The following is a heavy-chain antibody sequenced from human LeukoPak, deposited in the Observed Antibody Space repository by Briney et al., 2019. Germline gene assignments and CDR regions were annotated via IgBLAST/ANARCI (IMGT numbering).Heavy chain of an antibody. Sequence: SETLSLTCTVSGGSISSSSYYWGWIRQPPGKGLEWIGSIYYSGSTYYNPSLKSRVTISVDTSKNQFSLKLSSVTAADTAVYYCARFETIRWRGNIVVVPAAISSWWGQGTLVTVSS. CDR1: GGSISSSSYY. V-gene: IGHV4-39*01. CDR2: IYYSGST. D-gene: IGHD2-2*01. CDR3: ARFETIRWRGNIVVVPAAISSW. J-gene: IGHJ4*02.